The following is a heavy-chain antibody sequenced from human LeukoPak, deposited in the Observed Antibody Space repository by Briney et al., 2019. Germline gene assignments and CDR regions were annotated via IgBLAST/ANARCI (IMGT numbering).Heavy chain of an antibody. CDR1: GFTFSDYY. Sequence: GGSLRLSCAASGFTFSDYYMTWIRQAPGKGLEWVSYISSVGTTIVYADSVKGRFTISRDNAKNSLYLQMNSLRAEDTALYYCAKDIWNNYDSSGIVWYYFDYWGQGTLVTVSS. CDR3: AKDIWNNYDSSGIVWYYFDY. J-gene: IGHJ4*02. V-gene: IGHV3-11*01. CDR2: ISSVGTTI. D-gene: IGHD3-22*01.